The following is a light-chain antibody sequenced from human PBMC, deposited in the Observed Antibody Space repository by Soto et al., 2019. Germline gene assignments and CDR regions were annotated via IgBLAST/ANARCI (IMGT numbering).Light chain of an antibody. Sequence: QSALTQPASVSGSPGQSITISCTGTSSDVGGYNYVSWYQQHPGKAPKLMIYDVSNRPSGVSNRFSGSKSGNTASLTISGLQAEDEADYYCSSDTSSSTGVFGGGIKVTVL. CDR2: DVS. CDR1: SSDVGGYNY. CDR3: SSDTSSSTGV. J-gene: IGLJ2*01. V-gene: IGLV2-14*01.